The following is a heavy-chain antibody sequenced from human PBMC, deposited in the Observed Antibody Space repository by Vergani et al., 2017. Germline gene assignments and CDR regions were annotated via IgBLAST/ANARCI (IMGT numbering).Heavy chain of an antibody. CDR1: EYSFGNYW. D-gene: IGHD1-1*01. V-gene: IGHV5-51*01. Sequence: EVELVQSGPEMRKPGESLKISCKGSEYSFGNYWIGWVRQMPGKGLEWMGIIYPADSDTRYSPSFQGQVTTSADKSISTAFLQWDSLKASDTALYYCAIHTTYTDSWGQGTLVTVSS. CDR2: IYPADSDT. CDR3: AIHTTYTDS. J-gene: IGHJ4*02.